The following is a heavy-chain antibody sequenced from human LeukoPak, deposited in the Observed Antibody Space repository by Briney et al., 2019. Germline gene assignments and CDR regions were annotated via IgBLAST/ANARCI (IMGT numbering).Heavy chain of an antibody. V-gene: IGHV1-46*01. CDR2: INPGDGST. CDR3: ARTPYTSGLLFYFDN. J-gene: IGHJ4*02. Sequence: ASVKVSCKTFGYTFTHYYIHRVRQAPGRGLEWMGRINPGDGSTIYAQKVLGRVTMARDTSTTTVYMELSSLGSDDTAIYYCARTPYTSGLLFYFDNWGQGTLVTVSS. CDR1: GYTFTHYY. D-gene: IGHD5-18*01.